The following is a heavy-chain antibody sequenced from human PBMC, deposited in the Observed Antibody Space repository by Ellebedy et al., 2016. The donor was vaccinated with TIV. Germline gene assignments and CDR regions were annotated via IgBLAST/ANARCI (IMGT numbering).Heavy chain of an antibody. J-gene: IGHJ4*02. V-gene: IGHV3-33*06. CDR2: IWYDGSNK. CDR1: GFTFSSYG. Sequence: GGSLRLSXAASGFTFSSYGMHWVRQAPGKGLEWVAVIWYDGSNKYYADSVKGRFTISRDNSKNTLYLQMNSLRAEDTAVYYCAKSGIYGSGSYSSTGMYYFDYWGQGTLVTVSS. D-gene: IGHD3-10*01. CDR3: AKSGIYGSGSYSSTGMYYFDY.